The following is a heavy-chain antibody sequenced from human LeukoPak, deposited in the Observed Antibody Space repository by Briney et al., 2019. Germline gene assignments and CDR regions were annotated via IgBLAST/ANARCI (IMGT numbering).Heavy chain of an antibody. J-gene: IGHJ4*02. V-gene: IGHV4-34*01. CDR3: ARLNYYGSA. Sequence: AETLSLTCTVSGDAISSAGYCWSWIRQPPGKGLEWIGEINHSGSTNYNPSLKSRVTISVDTSKNQFSLKLSSVTAADTAVYYCARLNYYGSAWGQGTLVTVSS. CDR2: INHSGST. CDR1: GDAISSAGYC. D-gene: IGHD3-10*01.